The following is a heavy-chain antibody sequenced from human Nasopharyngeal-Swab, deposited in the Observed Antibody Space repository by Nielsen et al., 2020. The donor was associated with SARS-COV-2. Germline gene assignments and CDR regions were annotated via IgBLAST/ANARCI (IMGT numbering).Heavy chain of an antibody. CDR3: ARGSSRGMFDY. CDR1: GFTFSRSA. J-gene: IGHJ4*02. V-gene: IGHV3-23*01. Sequence: GESLKIFCAASGFTFSRSALTWVRQAPGKGLEWVSAIGVSGTMTYYADFVRGRFTISRDNSKNTLYLQMNSLRAEDTAVYYCARGSSRGMFDYWGQGTLVTVSS. D-gene: IGHD6-13*01. CDR2: IGVSGTMT.